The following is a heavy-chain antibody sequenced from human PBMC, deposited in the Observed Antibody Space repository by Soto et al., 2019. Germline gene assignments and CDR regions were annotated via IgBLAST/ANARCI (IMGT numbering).Heavy chain of an antibody. CDR1: GFTFSSYG. J-gene: IGHJ6*02. CDR3: ARDRIQPSYGMDV. D-gene: IGHD5-18*01. V-gene: IGHV3-33*01. CDR2: IWYDGSNK. Sequence: GGSLRLSCAASGFTFSSYGMHWVRQAPGKGLEWVAVIWYDGSNKYYADSVKGRFTISRDNSKNTLYLQMNSLRAEDTAVCYCARDRIQPSYGMDVWGQGTTVTVSS.